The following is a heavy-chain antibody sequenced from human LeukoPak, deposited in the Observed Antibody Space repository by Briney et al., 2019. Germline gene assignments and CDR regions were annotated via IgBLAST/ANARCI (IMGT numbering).Heavy chain of an antibody. J-gene: IGHJ4*02. CDR2: ISYDGSNK. CDR1: VFTFSSYS. D-gene: IGHD5-18*01. CDR3: ARGGSGYSYGYGPFDY. Sequence: GGSLRLSCAASVFTFSSYSMHWVRQAPGKGLEWVAVISYDGSNKYYADSVKGRFTISRDNSKNTLYLQMNSLRAEDSAVYYCARGGSGYSYGYGPFDYWGQGTLVTVSS. V-gene: IGHV3-30*01.